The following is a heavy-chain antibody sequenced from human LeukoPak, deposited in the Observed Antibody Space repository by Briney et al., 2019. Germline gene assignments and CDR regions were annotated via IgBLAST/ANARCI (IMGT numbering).Heavy chain of an antibody. CDR1: GFPLSLYS. CDR3: ARDIRGLAPYYYYGMDV. CDR2: IFHSGST. Sequence: GSLTLSCTPSGFPLSLYSIIWVRHPPGKGREWIGSIFHSGSTYYNPSLKSRVTISVDTSKNQFSLKLSSVTAADTAVYYCARDIRGLAPYYYYGMDVWGQGTTVTVSS. V-gene: IGHV4-38-2*02. D-gene: IGHD3/OR15-3a*01. J-gene: IGHJ6*02.